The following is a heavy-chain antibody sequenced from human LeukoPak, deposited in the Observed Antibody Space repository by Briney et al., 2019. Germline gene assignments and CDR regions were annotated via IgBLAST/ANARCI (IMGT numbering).Heavy chain of an antibody. J-gene: IGHJ2*01. CDR3: AKGSDDSSGYYYLNWYFDL. D-gene: IGHD3-22*01. V-gene: IGHV3-9*01. CDR2: ISWNSGSI. CDR1: GFTFDDYA. Sequence: GGSLRLSCAASGFTFDDYAMHWVRQAPGKGLEWVSGISWNSGSIGYADSAKGRFTISRDNAKNSLYLQMNSLRAEDTALYYCAKGSDDSSGYYYLNWYFDLWGRGTLVTVSS.